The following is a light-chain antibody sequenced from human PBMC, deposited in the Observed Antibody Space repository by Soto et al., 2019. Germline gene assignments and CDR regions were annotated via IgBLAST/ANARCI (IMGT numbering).Light chain of an antibody. CDR1: SSDVGRYDY. CDR2: EVS. CDR3: SSYASPSTYVV. Sequence: QSALTQPASVSGSPGQSITISCTGTSSDVGRYDYVSWYQQYPGKAPKLMIYEVSLRPSGVSNRFSGSKSGNTASLTISGRQAEDEAHDYCSSYASPSTYVVFGGGTKLTVL. J-gene: IGLJ2*01. V-gene: IGLV2-14*01.